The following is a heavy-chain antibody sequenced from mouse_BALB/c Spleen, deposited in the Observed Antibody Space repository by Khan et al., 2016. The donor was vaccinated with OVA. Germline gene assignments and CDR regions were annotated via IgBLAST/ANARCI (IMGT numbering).Heavy chain of an antibody. V-gene: IGHV1-7*01. J-gene: IGHJ2*01. CDR3: ARRGLRWDFDY. CDR2: INPTTDYT. CDR1: GYTFINYW. D-gene: IGHD1-1*01. Sequence: VQLKESGAELAKPGASVKMSCKASGYTFINYWMHWVKQRPGQGLEWIGYINPTTDYTEYTQNFKDKATLTADKSSSTAYMQLSSLTSEDSAVYYCARRGLRWDFDYWGHGTTLTVSS.